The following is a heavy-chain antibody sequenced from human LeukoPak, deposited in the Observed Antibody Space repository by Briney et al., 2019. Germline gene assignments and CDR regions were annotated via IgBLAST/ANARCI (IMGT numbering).Heavy chain of an antibody. J-gene: IGHJ4*02. CDR1: GYSFANYW. Sequence: GESLKISCKGSGYSFANYWIGWVRQMPGKGLEWMGIIYPGDSDTRYSPSFQGQVTISADKSISTACLQWSSLKASDTAVYYCARREGGWYLDYWGQGTLVTVSS. D-gene: IGHD6-19*01. V-gene: IGHV5-51*01. CDR2: IYPGDSDT. CDR3: ARREGGWYLDY.